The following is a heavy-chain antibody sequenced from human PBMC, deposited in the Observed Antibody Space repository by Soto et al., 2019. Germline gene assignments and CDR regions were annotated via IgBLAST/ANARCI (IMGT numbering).Heavy chain of an antibody. CDR1: GYSFTSYW. CDR2: IYPGDSDT. Sequence: GESLKISCKGSGYSFTSYWIGWVRQMPGKGLEWMGIIYPGDSDTRYSPSFQGQVTISADKSISTAYLQWSSLKASDTAMYYCARLRPAEGYCSGGSRSQGWFDSWGQGTLVTVSS. J-gene: IGHJ5*01. CDR3: ARLRPAEGYCSGGSRSQGWFDS. V-gene: IGHV5-51*01. D-gene: IGHD2-15*01.